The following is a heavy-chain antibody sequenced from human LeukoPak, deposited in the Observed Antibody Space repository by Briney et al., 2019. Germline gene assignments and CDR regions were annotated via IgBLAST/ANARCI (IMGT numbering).Heavy chain of an antibody. CDR3: AGGSGRTFDY. CDR1: GFSLRTRGVG. J-gene: IGHJ4*02. V-gene: IGHV2-5*02. Sequence: SGPTLFNPPPTLTLTCTFSGFSLRTRGVGVGWIRQPPGEAREWRSLMYWDDEKRYSPSLESRLPLPKDTSRNQVVHKMTNMGPVDTATYYCAGGSGRTFDYWGQGTLVTVSS. D-gene: IGHD3-10*01. CDR2: MYWDDEK.